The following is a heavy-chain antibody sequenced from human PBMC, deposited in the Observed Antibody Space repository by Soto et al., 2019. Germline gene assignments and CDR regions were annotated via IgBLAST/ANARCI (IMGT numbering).Heavy chain of an antibody. Sequence: ASVKVSCKASGYTFTSYDINWVRQATGQGLEWMGWMNPNSGNTGYAQKFQGRVTMTRNTSISTAYMELSSLRSEDTAVYYCATVAGFIPGAFDIWGQGTMVTVSS. CDR1: GYTFTSYD. D-gene: IGHD3-16*02. J-gene: IGHJ3*02. V-gene: IGHV1-8*01. CDR2: MNPNSGNT. CDR3: ATVAGFIPGAFDI.